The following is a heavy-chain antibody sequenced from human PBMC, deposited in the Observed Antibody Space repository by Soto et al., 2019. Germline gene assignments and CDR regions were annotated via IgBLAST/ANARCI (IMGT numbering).Heavy chain of an antibody. V-gene: IGHV1-18*01. D-gene: IGHD1-26*01. CDR1: GYNFNSYT. CDR2: ISAYNGST. J-gene: IGHJ5*02. Sequence: QVQLVQSGAEVKKPGASLKVSCKASGYNFNSYTISWVRQAPGQGLEWMGRISAYNGSTNYAQKLQGRVTMTTDTSTSTAYLELRSLRSDDTDVYHCARVVGALGHWFDPWGQGTLVTVSS. CDR3: ARVVGALGHWFDP.